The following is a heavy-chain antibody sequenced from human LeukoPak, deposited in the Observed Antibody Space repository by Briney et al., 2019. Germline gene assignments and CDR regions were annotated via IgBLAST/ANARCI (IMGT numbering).Heavy chain of an antibody. CDR1: GGTFSSYA. V-gene: IGHV1-69*05. D-gene: IGHD1-1*01. CDR2: IIPIFGTA. Sequence: SVKVSCKASGGTFSSYAISWVRQAPGQGLERMGGIIPIFGTANYAQKFQGRVTITTDESTSTAYMELSSLRSEDTAVYYCARETGTTGGAFDIWGQGTMVTVSS. J-gene: IGHJ3*02. CDR3: ARETGTTGGAFDI.